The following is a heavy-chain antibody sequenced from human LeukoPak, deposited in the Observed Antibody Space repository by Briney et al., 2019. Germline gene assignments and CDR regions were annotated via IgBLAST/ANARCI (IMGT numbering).Heavy chain of an antibody. D-gene: IGHD6-13*01. V-gene: IGHV4-34*01. Sequence: SETLSLTCAVYGGSFSGYYWSWIRQPPGKGLEWIGEINHSGSTNYNPSLKSRVTISVDTSKNRFSLKLSSVTAADTAVYYCARDVPGIAAAGTFWFDPWGQGTLVTVSS. J-gene: IGHJ5*02. CDR1: GGSFSGYY. CDR2: INHSGST. CDR3: ARDVPGIAAAGTFWFDP.